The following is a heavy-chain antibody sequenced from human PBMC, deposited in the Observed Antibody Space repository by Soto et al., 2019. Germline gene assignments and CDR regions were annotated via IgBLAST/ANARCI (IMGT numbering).Heavy chain of an antibody. CDR3: ARGWRCSGGSCYFFVY. J-gene: IGHJ4*02. CDR1: GGSFSGYY. Sequence: QVQLQQWGAGLLKPSETLSLTCAVYGGSFSGYYWSWIRQPPGTGLEWIGEINHSGSTNYNPSLKSRVTLSVDTSKNQVSLKLSSVTAADTAVYYCARGWRCSGGSCYFFVYWGQGTLVTVSS. V-gene: IGHV4-34*01. D-gene: IGHD2-15*01. CDR2: INHSGST.